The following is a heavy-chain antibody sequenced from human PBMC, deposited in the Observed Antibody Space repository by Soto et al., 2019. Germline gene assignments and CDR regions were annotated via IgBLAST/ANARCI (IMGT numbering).Heavy chain of an antibody. CDR3: GRVTEVLYYMDV. Sequence: ASVKVSCKASGYTFTTYDITWVRQAPGQGLEWMGWISAYNGNTKYAQNLQGRVTMTTDTSTSTAYMELRSLRFDDTAVYYCGRVTEVLYYMDVWGKGTTVTVSS. CDR1: GYTFTTYD. V-gene: IGHV1-18*01. J-gene: IGHJ6*03. CDR2: ISAYNGNT.